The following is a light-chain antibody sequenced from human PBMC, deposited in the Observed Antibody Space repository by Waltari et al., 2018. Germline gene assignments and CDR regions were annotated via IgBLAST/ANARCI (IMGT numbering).Light chain of an antibody. V-gene: IGKV3-20*01. J-gene: IGKJ1*01. CDR2: GAS. Sequence: EIVLTQSPGTLSLSLGERATLSCRDSQSVSRALAWYQQKPGQAPRLLIYGASTRATGIPDRFSGSGSGTDFSLTISRLDPDDFAVYYCQHYLRLPVTFGQGTTVEI. CDR1: QSVSRA. CDR3: QHYLRLPVT.